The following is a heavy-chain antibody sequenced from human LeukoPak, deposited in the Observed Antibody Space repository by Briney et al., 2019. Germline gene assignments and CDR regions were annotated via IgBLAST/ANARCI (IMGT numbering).Heavy chain of an antibody. CDR2: IYYGGST. CDR1: GGSISSSSYY. V-gene: IGHV4-39*01. Sequence: SETLSLTCTVSGGSISSSSYYWGWIRQPPGKGLEWIGSIYYGGSTYYNPSLKSRVTISVDTSKNQFSLKLSSVTAADTAVYYCARLPKYSRPLDYWGQGTLVTVSS. CDR3: ARLPKYSRPLDY. J-gene: IGHJ4*02. D-gene: IGHD6-6*01.